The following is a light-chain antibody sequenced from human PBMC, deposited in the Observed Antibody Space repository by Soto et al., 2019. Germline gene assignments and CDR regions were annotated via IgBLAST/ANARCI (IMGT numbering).Light chain of an antibody. J-gene: IGKJ1*01. CDR2: LTS. V-gene: IGKV2-28*01. Sequence: EIVMTQSPLSLPVTPGEPASISCRSSQSLLHSDGYNYLDWYLQRSGQSPQLLIHLTSNRASGVPDRFSGSGSGTDFTLKISRVEAEDVGVYYCMQTLQTPRTFGQGTKVEIK. CDR1: QSLLHSDGYNY. CDR3: MQTLQTPRT.